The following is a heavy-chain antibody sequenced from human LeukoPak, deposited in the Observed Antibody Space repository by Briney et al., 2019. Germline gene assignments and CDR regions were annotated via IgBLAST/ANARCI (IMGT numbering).Heavy chain of an antibody. D-gene: IGHD2-15*01. Sequence: GGSLRLSCAASGFTFSSYSMNWVRQAPGKGLEWVSSISRSSYIYYADSVKGRFTISRDKAKNSLYLQMNSLRAEDTAVYYCARVWEYCSGGSCYENYYGMDVWGKGTTVTVSS. CDR2: ISRSSYI. CDR3: ARVWEYCSGGSCYENYYGMDV. V-gene: IGHV3-21*01. CDR1: GFTFSSYS. J-gene: IGHJ6*04.